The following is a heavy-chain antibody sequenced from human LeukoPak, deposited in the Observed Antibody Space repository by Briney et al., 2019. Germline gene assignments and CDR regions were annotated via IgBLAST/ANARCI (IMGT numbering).Heavy chain of an antibody. V-gene: IGHV3-20*04. J-gene: IGHJ6*03. CDR1: GFTFSSYE. CDR2: INWSGDST. CDR3: ARDGSSSSWYQDYMDV. D-gene: IGHD6-13*01. Sequence: GGSLRLSCAASGFTFSSYEMNWVRQAPGKGLEWISGINWSGDSTGYADSVKGRFTISRDNAKNSLYLQMSSLRAEDTGFYYCARDGSSSSWYQDYMDVWGKGTTVTISS.